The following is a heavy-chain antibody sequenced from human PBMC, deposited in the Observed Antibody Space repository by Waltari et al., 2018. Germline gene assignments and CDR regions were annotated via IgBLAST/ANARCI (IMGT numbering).Heavy chain of an antibody. D-gene: IGHD4-4*01. CDR3: ARESSSFSNYISYGMDV. Sequence: EVQLVESGVGLVQPGGSLSLSCEGLGFPFRSSWLAWARQTPGKGLEWVANIKQDGSEQNYVDSVKGRFTISRDNANNSLHLQMHSLRAEDTAVYSCARESSSFSNYISYGMDVWGQGTTVTVAS. J-gene: IGHJ6*02. V-gene: IGHV3-7*01. CDR2: IKQDGSEQ. CDR1: GFPFRSSW.